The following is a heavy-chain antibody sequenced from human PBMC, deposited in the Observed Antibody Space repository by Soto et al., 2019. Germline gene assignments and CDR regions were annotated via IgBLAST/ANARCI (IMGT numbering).Heavy chain of an antibody. J-gene: IGHJ4*02. CDR1: GGTFSTFG. CDR2: IIPSFGTA. D-gene: IGHD4-17*01. V-gene: IGHV1-69*13. Sequence: SVKVSCKASGGTFSTFGISWVRQAPGQGLEWMGGIIPSFGTARYSQKFEDRITITADESTNTVYMDLRSLTSEDAAIYYCAKSAPMDAGDKYYYDFWGQGALVTVSS. CDR3: AKSAPMDAGDKYYYDF.